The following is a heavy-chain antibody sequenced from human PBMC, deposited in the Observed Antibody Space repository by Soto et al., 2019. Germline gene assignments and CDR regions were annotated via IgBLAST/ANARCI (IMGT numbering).Heavy chain of an antibody. J-gene: IGHJ6*02. Sequence: QVQLVQSGAEVKKPGASVKVSCKASGYTLTTFFMHWVRQAPGQGLEWMGVINPGYPSGRSTTCAQKFQGGATMTTVTSTSTVYMEVSRLRSYDTAVDYCAREAIGAGATTGMDVWGQGTTVTVSS. CDR2: INPGYPSGRST. CDR1: GYTLTTFF. V-gene: IGHV1-46*01. CDR3: AREAIGAGATTGMDV. D-gene: IGHD1-26*01.